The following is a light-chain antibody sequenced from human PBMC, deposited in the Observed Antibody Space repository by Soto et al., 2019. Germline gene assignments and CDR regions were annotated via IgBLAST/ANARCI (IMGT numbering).Light chain of an antibody. V-gene: IGKV3-20*01. CDR1: QSVSSSY. CDR3: QPYGSSRA. J-gene: IGKJ1*01. CDR2: GAS. Sequence: EIVLTQSPGTLSLSPGERATLSCRASQSVSSSYLAWYKQKPGQAPRLLIYGASSSATGIPDRFSGSGSGTDFTLTISRLEPEDFAVYYCQPYGSSRAFGRGTKVEI.